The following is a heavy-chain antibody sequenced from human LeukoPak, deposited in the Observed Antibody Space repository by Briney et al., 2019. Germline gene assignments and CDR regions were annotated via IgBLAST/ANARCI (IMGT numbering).Heavy chain of an antibody. CDR3: ARESTAAGHFWDY. J-gene: IGHJ4*02. V-gene: IGHV1-2*04. CDR2: INPNSGGT. D-gene: IGHD3-3*02. CDR1: GYTFTSYG. Sequence: GSVKVSCKASGYTFTSYGISWVRQAPGQGLEWMGWINPNSGGTNYAQKFQGWVTMTRDTSISTAYMELSRLRSDDTAVYYCARESTAAGHFWDYWGQGTLVTVSS.